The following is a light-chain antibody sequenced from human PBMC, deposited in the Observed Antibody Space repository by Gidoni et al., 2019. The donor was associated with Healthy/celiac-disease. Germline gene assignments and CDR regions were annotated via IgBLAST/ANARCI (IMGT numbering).Light chain of an antibody. CDR2: EVI. CDR3: SSYAGSNTV. V-gene: IGLV2-8*01. Sequence: QSALTQPPSASGSPGQSVTISCTGTSSAVGRYNYVSWYQQHPGKAPKLMLYEVIKRPSGVPDRFSGSKSGNTASLTVSGLQAEDEADYYCSSYAGSNTVFGGGTKLPVL. CDR1: SSAVGRYNY. J-gene: IGLJ2*01.